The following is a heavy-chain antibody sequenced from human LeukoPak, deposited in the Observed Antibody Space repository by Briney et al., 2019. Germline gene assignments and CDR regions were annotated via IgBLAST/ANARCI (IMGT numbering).Heavy chain of an antibody. CDR3: ARGRRSSSSPPVNWFDP. CDR1: GGSFSVYY. D-gene: IGHD6-6*01. J-gene: IGHJ5*02. V-gene: IGHV4-34*01. CDR2: INHSGST. Sequence: SETLSLTCAVDGGSFSVYYWSWIRQPPGKGLEWIGEINHSGSTNYNPSLKSRVTISVDTSKNQFSLKLSSVTAAATAVYYCARGRRSSSSPPVNWFDPWGQGTLVTVSS.